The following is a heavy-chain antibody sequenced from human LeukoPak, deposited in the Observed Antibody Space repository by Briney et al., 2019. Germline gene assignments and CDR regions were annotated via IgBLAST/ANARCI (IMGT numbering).Heavy chain of an antibody. CDR3: ARHFEGYSYGPCFDY. D-gene: IGHD5-18*01. CDR2: ISSSSSYI. J-gene: IGHJ4*02. V-gene: IGHV3-21*01. CDR1: GFTFSSYS. Sequence: GGSLRLSWAASGFTFSSYSMNWVRQAPGKGLEWVSSISSSSSYIYYADSVKGRFTISRDNAKNSLYLQMNSLRAEDTAVYYCARHFEGYSYGPCFDYWGQGTLVTVSS.